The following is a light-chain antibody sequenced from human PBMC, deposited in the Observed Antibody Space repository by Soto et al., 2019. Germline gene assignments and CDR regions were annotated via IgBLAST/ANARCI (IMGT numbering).Light chain of an antibody. Sequence: EIVLTQSPGTLSLSPGERATLSCRASHIVSNSFLAWYQQKPGQAPRLLIYGASSRATGIPDRFSGSGSGTDFTLTISRLEPEDFAVYYCQQYGRSPRTFGQGTKVDIK. CDR1: HIVSNSF. V-gene: IGKV3-20*01. J-gene: IGKJ1*01. CDR2: GAS. CDR3: QQYGRSPRT.